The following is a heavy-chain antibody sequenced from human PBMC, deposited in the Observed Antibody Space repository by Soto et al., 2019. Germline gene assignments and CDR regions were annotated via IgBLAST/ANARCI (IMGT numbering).Heavy chain of an antibody. Sequence: QVQLVESGGGLVKPGGSLRLSCAASGFTFSDYYMSWIRQAPGKGLEWVSYISSSGSTIYYADSVKGRFTISRDNAKNSLYLQMNRLRAEDPAVYYCARDRRGSSGWTGFKVSDAFDIWGQGTMVTVSS. V-gene: IGHV3-11*01. J-gene: IGHJ3*02. CDR1: GFTFSDYY. CDR2: ISSSGSTI. D-gene: IGHD6-19*01. CDR3: ARDRRGSSGWTGFKVSDAFDI.